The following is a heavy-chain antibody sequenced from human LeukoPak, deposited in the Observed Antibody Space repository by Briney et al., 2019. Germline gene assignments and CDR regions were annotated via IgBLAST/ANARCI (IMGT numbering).Heavy chain of an antibody. V-gene: IGHV4-4*09. CDR3: ARRAAGYYYYYMDV. D-gene: IGHD2-15*01. J-gene: IGHJ6*03. CDR2: IYTSGST. CDR1: GGSISSYY. Sequence: SETLSLTCTVSGGSISSYYWSWIRQPPGKGLEWIGYIYTSGSTNYNPSLKSRVTISVDTSKNQFSLKLSSVTAADTAVYYCARRAAGYYYYYMDVWGKGTTVTVSS.